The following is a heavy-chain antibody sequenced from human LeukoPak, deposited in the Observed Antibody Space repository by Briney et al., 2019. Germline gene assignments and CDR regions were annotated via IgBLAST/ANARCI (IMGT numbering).Heavy chain of an antibody. CDR3: ARDLYYDSSGSFDY. CDR1: GGSISSGDYY. D-gene: IGHD3-22*01. Sequence: SQTLSLTCTVSGGSISSGDYYWSWIRQPPGNGLEWIGYIYYSGSTYYNPSLKSRVTISVDTSKNQFSLKLSSVTAADTAVYYCARDLYYDSSGSFDYWGQGTLVTVSS. CDR2: IYYSGST. V-gene: IGHV4-30-4*01. J-gene: IGHJ4*02.